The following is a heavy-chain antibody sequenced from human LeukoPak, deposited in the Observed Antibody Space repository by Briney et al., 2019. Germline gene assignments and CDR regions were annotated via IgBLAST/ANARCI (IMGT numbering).Heavy chain of an antibody. J-gene: IGHJ4*02. CDR3: ARDFSTLKWQGSGSYYSDY. CDR1: GYTFTSYG. D-gene: IGHD3-10*01. Sequence: ASVKVSCKASGYTFTSYGISWVRQAPGQGLEWKGWMSAYNGNTNYAQKLQGRVTMTTDTSTSTAYMELRSLRSDDTAVYYCARDFSTLKWQGSGSYYSDYWGQGTLVTVSS. CDR2: MSAYNGNT. V-gene: IGHV1-18*01.